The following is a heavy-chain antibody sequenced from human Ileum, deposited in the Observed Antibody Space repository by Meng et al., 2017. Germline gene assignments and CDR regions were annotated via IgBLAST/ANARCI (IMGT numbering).Heavy chain of an antibody. D-gene: IGHD6-6*01. Sequence: QVQLTQGGEGLLKPPEPLSLTCAVYGGSFSGYYWSWIRQPPGKGLEWIGEINHSGSTNYNPSLKGRVTISVDTSKNQFSLKLTSVTAADTAVYYCARGDVAARLQSWGQGTLVTVSS. CDR1: GGSFSGYY. V-gene: IGHV4-34*01. J-gene: IGHJ5*02. CDR2: INHSGST. CDR3: ARGDVAARLQS.